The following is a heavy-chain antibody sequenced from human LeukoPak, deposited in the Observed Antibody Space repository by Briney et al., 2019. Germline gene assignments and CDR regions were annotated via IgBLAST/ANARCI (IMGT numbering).Heavy chain of an antibody. J-gene: IGHJ6*03. CDR2: INHSGST. CDR1: GGSFSGYY. D-gene: IGHD4-11*01. Sequence: PSETLSLTCAAYGGSFSGYYWSWIRQPPGKGLEWIGEINHSGSTNYNPSLKSRVTVSVDTSKNQFSLKLSSVTAADTAVYYCARAHSESYYMDVWGKGTTVTVSS. CDR3: ARAHSESYYMDV. V-gene: IGHV4-34*01.